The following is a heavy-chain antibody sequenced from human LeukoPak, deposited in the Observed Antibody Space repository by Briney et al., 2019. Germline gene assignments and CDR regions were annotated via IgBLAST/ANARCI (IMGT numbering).Heavy chain of an antibody. CDR1: GGSISSGDYY. J-gene: IGHJ4*02. D-gene: IGHD3-10*01. CDR2: IYHSGST. CDR3: ARAHPSMVRGVIITQTLDY. V-gene: IGHV4-30-4*01. Sequence: SQTLSLTCTVSGGSISSGDYYWSWIRQPPGKGLEWIGEIYHSGSTNYNPSLKSRVTISVDKSKNQFSLKLSSVTAADTAVYYCARAHPSMVRGVIITQTLDYWGQGTLVTVSS.